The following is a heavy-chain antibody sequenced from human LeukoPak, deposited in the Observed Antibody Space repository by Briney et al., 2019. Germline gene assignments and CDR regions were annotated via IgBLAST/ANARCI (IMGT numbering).Heavy chain of an antibody. CDR2: VFSGGNT. J-gene: IGHJ4*02. CDR1: GFTVRSNY. D-gene: IGHD6-19*01. Sequence: GGSLRLSCAVSGFTVRSNYMSWVRQAPGKGLEWVSVVFSGGNTYYADSVKGRFAISRDNSKNTLYLQMNSLRAEDTAVYYCARDSSGWYYFDYWGLGTLVTVSS. V-gene: IGHV3-66*01. CDR3: ARDSSGWYYFDY.